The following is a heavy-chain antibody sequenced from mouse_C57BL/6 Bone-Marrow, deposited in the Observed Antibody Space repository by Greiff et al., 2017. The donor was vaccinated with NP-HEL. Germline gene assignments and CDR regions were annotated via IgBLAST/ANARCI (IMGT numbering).Heavy chain of an antibody. CDR1: GFTFSDYY. D-gene: IGHD1-1*01. J-gene: IGHJ1*03. CDR2: ISNGGGST. CDR3: ARHRGPYEGYFDV. V-gene: IGHV5-12*01. Sequence: EVQRVESGGGLVQPGGSLKLSCAASGFTFSDYYMYWVRQTPEKRLEWVAYISNGGGSTYYPDTVKGRFTISRDNAKNTLYLQMSRLKSEDTAMYYCARHRGPYEGYFDVWGTGTTVTVSS.